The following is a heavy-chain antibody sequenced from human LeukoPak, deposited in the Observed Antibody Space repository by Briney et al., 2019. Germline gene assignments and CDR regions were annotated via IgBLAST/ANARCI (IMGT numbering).Heavy chain of an antibody. CDR2: IVVGSGNT. Sequence: SVKVSFKASGFTFTSSAVQWVRQARGQRLEWIGWIVVGSGNTNYAQKFQERVTITRDMSTSTAYMELSSLRSEDTAVYYCAASSGYSYYYYGMDVWGKGTTATVSS. CDR1: GFTFTSSA. D-gene: IGHD5-18*01. CDR3: AASSGYSYYYYGMDV. V-gene: IGHV1-58*01. J-gene: IGHJ6*04.